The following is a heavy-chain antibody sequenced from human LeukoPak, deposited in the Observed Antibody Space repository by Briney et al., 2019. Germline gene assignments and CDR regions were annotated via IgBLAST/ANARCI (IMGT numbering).Heavy chain of an antibody. Sequence: PSGTLSLTCTVSGDSINSLDLWSWVRQPPGKGLEWIGEMYLSGTTHSNPSVKSRVTISIDKSKNQFSLKLSSVTAADTAVYYCARVCGDYSLGNDEDAFDIWGQGTMVTVSS. CDR1: GDSINSLDL. V-gene: IGHV4-4*02. CDR2: MYLSGTT. J-gene: IGHJ3*02. D-gene: IGHD4-17*01. CDR3: ARVCGDYSLGNDEDAFDI.